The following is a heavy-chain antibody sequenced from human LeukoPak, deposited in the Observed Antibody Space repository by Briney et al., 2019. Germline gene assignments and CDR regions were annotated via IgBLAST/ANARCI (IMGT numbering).Heavy chain of an antibody. Sequence: GGSLRLSCAASGFTFSSHAMSWVRQAPGKGLEWVSAISGGGAGTYYADSAKGRFTISRDNSKSTLYLQMNSLRAEDTAVYYCARGIIYDRRSYYYFGVDVWGQGTTVTVSS. J-gene: IGHJ6*02. D-gene: IGHD5/OR15-5a*01. CDR3: ARGIIYDRRSYYYFGVDV. V-gene: IGHV3-23*01. CDR2: ISGGGAGT. CDR1: GFTFSSHA.